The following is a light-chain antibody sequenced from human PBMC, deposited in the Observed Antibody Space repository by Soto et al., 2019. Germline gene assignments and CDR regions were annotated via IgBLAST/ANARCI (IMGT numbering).Light chain of an antibody. V-gene: IGKV3-20*01. CDR2: GAS. J-gene: IGKJ5*01. Sequence: EIVLTQSPCTLSLSPGERATLSCRASQSVSSSYLAWYQQKPGQAPRLLIYGASSRATGIPDRFSGSGSGTDFTLTISRLEPEDFAVYYCQQYGSSPPITFGQGNDWRL. CDR3: QQYGSSPPIT. CDR1: QSVSSSY.